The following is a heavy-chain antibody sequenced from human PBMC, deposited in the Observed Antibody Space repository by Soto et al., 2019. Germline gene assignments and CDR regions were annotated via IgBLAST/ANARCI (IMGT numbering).Heavy chain of an antibody. CDR2: ISGSGGST. Sequence: GGSLRLSCAASGFTFSSYAMSWVRQAPGKGLEWVSAISGSGGSTYYADSVKGRFTISRDNSKNTLYLQMNSLRAEDTAFYYCAKPIGSRGAFDIWGQGTMVTASS. CDR1: GFTFSSYA. J-gene: IGHJ3*02. D-gene: IGHD3-10*01. V-gene: IGHV3-23*01. CDR3: AKPIGSRGAFDI.